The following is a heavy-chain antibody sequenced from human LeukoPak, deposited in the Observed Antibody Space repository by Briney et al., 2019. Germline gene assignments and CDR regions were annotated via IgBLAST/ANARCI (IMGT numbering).Heavy chain of an antibody. CDR3: AKDQGRHCSGGSCYSKIGYFQH. J-gene: IGHJ1*01. V-gene: IGHV3-30*02. CDR2: IRYDGSNK. CDR1: GFTFSSYG. D-gene: IGHD2-15*01. Sequence: PGGSLRLSCAASGFTFSSYGMHWVRQAPGKGLEWVAFIRYDGSNKYYADSVKGRFTISRDNSKNTLYLQMNSLRAEDTAVYYCAKDQGRHCSGGSCYSKIGYFQHWGQGTLVTVSS.